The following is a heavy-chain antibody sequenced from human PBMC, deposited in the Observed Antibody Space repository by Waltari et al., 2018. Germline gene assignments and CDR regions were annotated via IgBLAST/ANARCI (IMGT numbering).Heavy chain of an antibody. D-gene: IGHD6-19*01. Sequence: QVQLQESGPGLVKPSETLSLTCTVSGGSISSHYWSWIRQPPGKGLEWIGYIYYSGSTNSNPSLKSRVTISVDTSKNQFSLKLSSVTAADTAVYYCARDSVAVAGTINWGQGTLVTVSS. V-gene: IGHV4-59*11. J-gene: IGHJ4*02. CDR2: IYYSGST. CDR3: ARDSVAVAGTIN. CDR1: GGSISSHY.